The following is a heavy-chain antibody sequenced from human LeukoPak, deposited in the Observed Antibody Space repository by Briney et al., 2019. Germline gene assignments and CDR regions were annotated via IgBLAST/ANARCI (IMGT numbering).Heavy chain of an antibody. CDR3: AREYADYRHYGMDV. CDR2: ISNSGGNI. V-gene: IGHV3-48*04. D-gene: IGHD4-17*01. Sequence: PGGSLRLSCVASGFTFSSYSINWVRQAPGKGLEWVAYISNSGGNIHYADSVKGRFTVFRDNAKNSLYLQMNSLRGDDTAMYFCAREYADYRHYGMDVWGQGTTVTVSS. J-gene: IGHJ6*02. CDR1: GFTFSSYS.